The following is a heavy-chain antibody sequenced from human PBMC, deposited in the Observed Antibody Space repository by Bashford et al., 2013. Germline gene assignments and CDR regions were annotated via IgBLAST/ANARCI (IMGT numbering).Heavy chain of an antibody. Sequence: GSLRLSCAASGFTFSSYSMNWVRQAPGKGLEWVSSISSSSSYIYYADSVKGRFTISRDNSKNTVYIQMNNLRVDDTAVYYCAAQTDMITFEVDYWGQGARGHRL. CDR2: ISSSSSYI. CDR1: GFTFSSYS. CDR3: AAQTDMITFEVDY. V-gene: IGHV3-21*04. D-gene: IGHD3-16*01. J-gene: IGHJ4*02.